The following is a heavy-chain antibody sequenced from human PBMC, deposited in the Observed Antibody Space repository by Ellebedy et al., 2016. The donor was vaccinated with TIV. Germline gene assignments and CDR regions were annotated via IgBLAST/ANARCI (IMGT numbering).Heavy chain of an antibody. D-gene: IGHD4-23*01. V-gene: IGHV5-51*01. CDR1: GYSFTTYW. CDR2: IHPGDSDT. J-gene: IGHJ4*02. CDR3: ARSPTLVTLHF. Sequence: KVSCKGSGYSFTTYWIAWVRQMPGKGLEWMGIIHPGDSDTRYSPSFQGQVIISADKSISTAYLQWSSLKASDTAMYYCARSPTLVTLHFWGQGTLVTVSS.